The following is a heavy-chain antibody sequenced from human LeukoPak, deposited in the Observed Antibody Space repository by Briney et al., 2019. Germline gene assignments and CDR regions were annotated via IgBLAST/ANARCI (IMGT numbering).Heavy chain of an antibody. D-gene: IGHD3-9*01. CDR3: ARVARWDILTGYSPTLDY. V-gene: IGHV4-31*03. J-gene: IGHJ4*02. Sequence: PSETLSLTCTVSGGSISSGGYYWSWIRQHPGKGLEWIGYIYYIGSTYYNPSLKSRVTISVDTSKNQFSLKLSSVTAADTAVYYCARVARWDILTGYSPTLDYWGQGTLATVPS. CDR2: IYYIGST. CDR1: GGSISSGGYY.